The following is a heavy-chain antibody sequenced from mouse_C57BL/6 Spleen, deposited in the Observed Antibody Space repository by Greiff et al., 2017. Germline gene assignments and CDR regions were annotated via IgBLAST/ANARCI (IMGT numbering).Heavy chain of an antibody. CDR2: IDPSDSYT. V-gene: IGHV1-69*01. J-gene: IGHJ2*01. D-gene: IGHD2-1*01. CDR3: ARGEIYYGPFDY. Sequence: QVQLQQPGAELVMPGASVKLSCKASGYTFTSYWMHWVKQRPGQGLEWIGEIDPSDSYTNYNQKFKGKSTLTVDKSSSTAYMQLSSLTSEDSAVYDCARGEIYYGPFDYWGQGTTLTVSS. CDR1: GYTFTSYW.